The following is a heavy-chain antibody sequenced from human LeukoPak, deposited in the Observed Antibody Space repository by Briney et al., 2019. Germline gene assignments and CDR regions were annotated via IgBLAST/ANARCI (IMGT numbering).Heavy chain of an antibody. V-gene: IGHV4-4*07. CDR3: ARGSGYSYGYPLDY. Sequence: SETLSLTCTVSGVAISNYYWSWIPQPAGKGLEWIGRIYTSGSTNYNPSLKSRVTMSVDTSKNQFSLQLSSVTAADTAVYYCARGSGYSYGYPLDYWGQGTLVTVSS. D-gene: IGHD5-18*01. CDR2: IYTSGST. J-gene: IGHJ4*02. CDR1: GVAISNYY.